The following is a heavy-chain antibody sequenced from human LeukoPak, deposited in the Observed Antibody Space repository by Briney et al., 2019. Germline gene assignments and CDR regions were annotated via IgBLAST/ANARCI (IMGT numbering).Heavy chain of an antibody. CDR3: ALTIVGATVDY. Sequence: ASVKVSCKASGYTFTSYDINWVRQATGQGLEWMGWINTNTGNPTYAQGFTGRFVFSLDTSVSTAYLQISSLKAEDTAVYYCALTIVGATVDYWGQGTLVTVSS. D-gene: IGHD1-26*01. V-gene: IGHV7-4-1*02. CDR2: INTNTGNP. J-gene: IGHJ4*02. CDR1: GYTFTSYD.